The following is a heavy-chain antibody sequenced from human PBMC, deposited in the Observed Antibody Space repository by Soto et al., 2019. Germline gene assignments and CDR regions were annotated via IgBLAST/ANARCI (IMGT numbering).Heavy chain of an antibody. CDR2: IIPIFGTA. CDR1: GGTFSSYA. Sequence: GASVKVSCKASGGTFSSYAISWVRQARGQGLEWMGGIIPIFGTANYAQKFQGRVTITADESTSTAYMELSSLRSEDTAVYYCARDRAEYSSSSLGDYYYYGMDVWGQGTTVTVSS. D-gene: IGHD6-6*01. J-gene: IGHJ6*02. CDR3: ARDRAEYSSSSLGDYYYYGMDV. V-gene: IGHV1-69*13.